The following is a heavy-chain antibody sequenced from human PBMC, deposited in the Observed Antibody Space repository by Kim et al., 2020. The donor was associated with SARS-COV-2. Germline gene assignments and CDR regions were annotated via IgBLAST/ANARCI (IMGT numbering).Heavy chain of an antibody. CDR2: INQDGTNR. Sequence: GGSLRLSCVASGFTFTDTWMIWVRQAPGKGPEWVANINQDGTNRQYEDSVKGRFTVSRDNAKNSLYLEMNSLRVEDTAVYYCTRPLGRGFAYWGQGTHVTVSS. V-gene: IGHV3-7*01. J-gene: IGHJ4*02. CDR1: GFTFTDTW. CDR3: TRPLGRGFAY.